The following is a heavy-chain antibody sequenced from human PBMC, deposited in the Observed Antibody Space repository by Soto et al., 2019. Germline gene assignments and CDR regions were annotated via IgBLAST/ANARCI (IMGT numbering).Heavy chain of an antibody. D-gene: IGHD3-3*01. CDR2: ISAYNGNT. Sequence: ASVKVSCKASGYTFTSYGISWVRQAPGQGLEWMGWISAYNGNTNYAQKLQGRVTMTTDTSTSTAYMELRSLRSDDTAVYYCARVRFLEWLWEPYYYYGVDVWGQGTTVTVSS. V-gene: IGHV1-18*01. J-gene: IGHJ6*02. CDR1: GYTFTSYG. CDR3: ARVRFLEWLWEPYYYYGVDV.